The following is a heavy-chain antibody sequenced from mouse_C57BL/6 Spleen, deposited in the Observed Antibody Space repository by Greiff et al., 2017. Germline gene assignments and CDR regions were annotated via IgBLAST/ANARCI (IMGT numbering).Heavy chain of an antibody. J-gene: IGHJ1*03. D-gene: IGHD1-1*01. CDR1: GFYFNNTY. CDR2: IDPANGNT. Sequence: VQLKQSVPELVRPGASVKLSCTASGFYFNNTYMHWVKQRPEQGLEWIGRIDPANGNTKYAPKFPGKATITADPSSNTAYLQLSSLTSEDTAIDYCARSDGSSYWYFEVRGTGTTGTVAS. CDR3: ARSDGSSYWYFEV. V-gene: IGHV14-3*01.